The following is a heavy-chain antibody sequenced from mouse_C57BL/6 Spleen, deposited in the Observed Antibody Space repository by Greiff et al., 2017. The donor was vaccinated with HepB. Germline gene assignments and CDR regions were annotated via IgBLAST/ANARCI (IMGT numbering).Heavy chain of an antibody. D-gene: IGHD1-1*01. V-gene: IGHV5-4*03. Sequence: EVMLVESGGGLVKPGGSLKLSCAASGFTFSSYAMSWVRQTPEKRLEWVATISDGGSYTYYPDNVKGRFTLSRDNAKNNLYLQLSHLKSEDKAMSYCARAITTVVADWYFDVWGTGTTVTVSS. CDR2: ISDGGSYT. CDR1: GFTFSSYA. J-gene: IGHJ1*03. CDR3: ARAITTVVADWYFDV.